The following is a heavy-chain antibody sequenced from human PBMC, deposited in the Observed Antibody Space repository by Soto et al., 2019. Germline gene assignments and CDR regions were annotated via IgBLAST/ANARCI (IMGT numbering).Heavy chain of an antibody. CDR1: GNTFSAYP. V-gene: IGHV1-69*13. Sequence: SVKVSCKAFGNTFSAYPISWVRQAPGQGLEWMGGIIPVSGVVNYAQKLQGRVTITADESTSTTYMELSSLRSEDTALYFCTRKAGMDVWGQGTTVTVSS. D-gene: IGHD3-3*01. J-gene: IGHJ6*02. CDR3: TRKAGMDV. CDR2: IIPVSGVV.